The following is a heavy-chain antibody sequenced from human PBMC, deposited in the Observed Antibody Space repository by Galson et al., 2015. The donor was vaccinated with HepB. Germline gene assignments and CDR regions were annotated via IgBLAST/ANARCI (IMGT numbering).Heavy chain of an antibody. CDR1: GFTFSSYG. CDR3: AKGGAFIVVVPAASLGMDV. V-gene: IGHV3-30*18. D-gene: IGHD2-2*01. J-gene: IGHJ6*02. CDR2: ISYDGSNK. Sequence: SLRLSCAASGFTFSSYGMHWVRQAPGKGLEWVAVISYDGSNKYYADSVKGRFTISRDNSKNTLYLQMNSLRAEDTAVYYCAKGGAFIVVVPAASLGMDVWGQGTTVTVSS.